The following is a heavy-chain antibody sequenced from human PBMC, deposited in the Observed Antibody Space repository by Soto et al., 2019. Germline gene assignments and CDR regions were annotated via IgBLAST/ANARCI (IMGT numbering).Heavy chain of an antibody. V-gene: IGHV3-74*01. CDR3: ARDRHDVWSGYYGFVGRSREV. J-gene: IGHJ6*02. CDR2: INSDGRST. D-gene: IGHD3-3*01. CDR1: GFTFSSYW. Sequence: EVQLVESGGGLVQPGGSLRLSCAASGFTFSSYWMHWVRQAPVKGLVWVSRINSDGRSTSYADSVKGRYTISRDNAKNTLYSQMNSLRAEDKAVYYCARDRHDVWSGYYGFVGRSREVWGQGTTVTVSS.